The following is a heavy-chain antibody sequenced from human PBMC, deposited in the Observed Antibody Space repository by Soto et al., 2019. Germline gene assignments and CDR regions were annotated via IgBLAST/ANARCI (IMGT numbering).Heavy chain of an antibody. Sequence: SETLSLTCTFSGGSISSYYWSWIRQPPGKGLEWIGYIYYSGSTNYNPSLKSRVTISVDTSKNQFSLKLSSVTAADTAVYYCMGTYYDFWSGYPNAFDIWGQGTMVTVSS. CDR2: IYYSGST. V-gene: IGHV4-59*01. CDR3: MGTYYDFWSGYPNAFDI. J-gene: IGHJ3*02. CDR1: GGSISSYY. D-gene: IGHD3-3*01.